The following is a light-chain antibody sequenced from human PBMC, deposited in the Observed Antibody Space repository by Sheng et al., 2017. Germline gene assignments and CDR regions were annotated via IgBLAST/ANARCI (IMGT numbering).Light chain of an antibody. CDR3: QVWDRSSDRPFYV. J-gene: IGLJ1*01. Sequence: SYVLTQPPSVSVAPGQTARITCGGNNIGRNGVHWYQQKPDQAPVLVVYDDRDRPSGTPERFSGSNSGNMATLTISRVEAGDEADYYCQVWDRSSDRPFYVFGSGTRVSVL. CDR1: NIGRNG. V-gene: IGLV3-21*02. CDR2: DDR.